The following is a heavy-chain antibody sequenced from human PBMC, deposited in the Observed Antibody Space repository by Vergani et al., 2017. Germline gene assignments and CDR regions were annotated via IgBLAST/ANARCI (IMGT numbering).Heavy chain of an antibody. CDR1: GFTFSSYW. J-gene: IGHJ4*02. V-gene: IGHV3-7*01. CDR2: IKQDGSEK. D-gene: IGHD2-21*01. CDR3: ASDGGYCGGDCYDY. Sequence: EVQLVESGGGLVQPGGSLRLSCAASGFTFSSYWMSWVRQAPGKGLEWVANIKQDGSEKYYVDSVKGRFTISRDNAKNSLYLQMNSLRAEDTAVYYCASDGGYCGGDCYDYWGQGTLVTVSS.